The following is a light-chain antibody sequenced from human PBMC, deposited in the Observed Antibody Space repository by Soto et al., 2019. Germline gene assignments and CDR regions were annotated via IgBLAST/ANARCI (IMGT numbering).Light chain of an antibody. Sequence: SARRQAGSVSGSPGQSITISCPETGSDIGSYNYVSWYQHHPGKVPKFIIYDVTNRPSGVSDRFSGSKSANTASLTISGLQAEHEDDYYCNSYKSASTYVFGTGTKVTAL. CDR3: NSYKSASTYV. J-gene: IGLJ1*01. CDR2: DVT. V-gene: IGLV2-14*03. CDR1: GSDIGSYNY.